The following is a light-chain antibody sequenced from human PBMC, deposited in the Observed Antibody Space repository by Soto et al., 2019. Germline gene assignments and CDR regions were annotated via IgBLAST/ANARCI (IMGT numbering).Light chain of an antibody. Sequence: DIVMTQSPLSLPVTPGEPASISCRSSQSLLHSSGSYYLDWYLQKPGQSPQLLIYLGSHRASGVPDRFSGSGSGTDFTLTISRVEAEDVGIYYCIQALQTPFTFGGGTRAEIK. CDR1: QSLLHSSGSYY. V-gene: IGKV2-28*01. J-gene: IGKJ4*01. CDR2: LGS. CDR3: IQALQTPFT.